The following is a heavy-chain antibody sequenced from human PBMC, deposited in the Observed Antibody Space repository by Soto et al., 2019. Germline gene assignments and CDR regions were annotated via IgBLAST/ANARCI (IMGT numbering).Heavy chain of an antibody. J-gene: IGHJ4*02. D-gene: IGHD6-25*01. CDR2: ISWGSGSI. CDR3: AKDAAYYFDY. V-gene: IGHV3-9*01. Sequence: GGSLRLSCAASGFTFDDYAMHWVRQAPGKGLEWVSGISWGSGSIDYADSVKGRFTISRDNAKNSLYQQMNSLRAEDTALYYCAKDAAYYFDYWGQGTLVTVSS. CDR1: GFTFDDYA.